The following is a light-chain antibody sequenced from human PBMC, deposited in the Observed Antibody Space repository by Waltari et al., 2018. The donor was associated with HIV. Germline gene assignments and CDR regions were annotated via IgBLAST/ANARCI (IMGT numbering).Light chain of an antibody. J-gene: IGLJ1*01. Sequence: SYVLAQPPSVSVAPGNTARLTCGGNNIGRKSVPGYQQKPGQAPVVVIYYDSDRPSGIPERFSGSNSGNTATLTISRVEAGDEADYYCQVWDSSSDAYVFGTGTKVTVL. CDR3: QVWDSSSDAYV. CDR2: YDS. CDR1: NIGRKS. V-gene: IGLV3-21*04.